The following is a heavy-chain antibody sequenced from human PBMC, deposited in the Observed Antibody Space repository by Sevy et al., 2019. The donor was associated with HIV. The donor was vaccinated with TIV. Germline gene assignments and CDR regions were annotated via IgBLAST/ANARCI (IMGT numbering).Heavy chain of an antibody. CDR3: GYSEYGYYYDY. J-gene: IGHJ4*02. D-gene: IGHD1-26*01. Sequence: RGSLRLSCGASGFIFSNAWMSWVRQAPGKGLEWVGRIKSKADGGNPDYAAPVKGTFTISRDDSINTLYLQMNSLRTDDTAVYYCGYSEYGYYYDYWGQGTLVTVSS. CDR1: GFIFSNAW. CDR2: IKSKADGGNP. V-gene: IGHV3-15*01.